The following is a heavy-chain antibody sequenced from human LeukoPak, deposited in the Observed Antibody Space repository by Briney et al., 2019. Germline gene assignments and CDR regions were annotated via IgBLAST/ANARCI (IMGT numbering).Heavy chain of an antibody. J-gene: IGHJ4*02. CDR3: ARGASTATATHFDY. CDR2: ISYDGSNK. V-gene: IGHV3-30-3*01. Sequence: GRSLRLSCAASGFTFSSYAMHWVRQAPGKGLEWVAVISYDGSNKYYADSVKGRFTISRDNSKNTLYLQMNSLRAEDTAVHYCARGASTATATHFDYWGQGTLVTVSS. CDR1: GFTFSSYA. D-gene: IGHD2-15*01.